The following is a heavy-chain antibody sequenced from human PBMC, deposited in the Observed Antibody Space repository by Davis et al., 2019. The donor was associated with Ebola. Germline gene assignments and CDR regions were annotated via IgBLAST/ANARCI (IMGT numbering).Heavy chain of an antibody. CDR1: GGSISSYY. J-gene: IGHJ4*02. V-gene: IGHV4-59*08. CDR2: ISYSGGS. D-gene: IGHD6-13*01. CDR3: ARRPWGVAAIDF. Sequence: MPSETLSLTCTVSGGSISSYYWSWIRQPPGKGLEWIGYISYSGGSYYNPSLKSQVSISIATSANHFSLSLTSVTAADTAVYYCARRPWGVAAIDFWGQGTLVTVSS.